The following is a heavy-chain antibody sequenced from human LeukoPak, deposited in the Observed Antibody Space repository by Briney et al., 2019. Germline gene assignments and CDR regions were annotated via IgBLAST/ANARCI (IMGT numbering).Heavy chain of an antibody. CDR1: GYSFTSYW. J-gene: IGHJ4*02. Sequence: GESLKISCKGSGYSFTSYWIGWVRQMPGKGLEWMGIIYPGDSDTRYSPSFQGQVTISADKSISTAYLQWRNLKASDTAMYYCARYYCSGGSCHGSYYFDYWGQGTLVTVSS. CDR2: IYPGDSDT. D-gene: IGHD2-15*01. CDR3: ARYYCSGGSCHGSYYFDY. V-gene: IGHV5-51*01.